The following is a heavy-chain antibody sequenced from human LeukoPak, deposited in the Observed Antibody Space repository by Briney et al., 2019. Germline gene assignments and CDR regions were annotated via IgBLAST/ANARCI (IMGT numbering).Heavy chain of an antibody. CDR1: GFTLGSYS. J-gene: IGHJ4*02. CDR2: ISTSSSTI. CDR3: ARSVSFGDSEFDY. D-gene: IGHD3-10*01. Sequence: GGSLRLSCAASGFTLGSYSMTWVRQAPGKGLEWVSYISTSSSTISYADSVKGRFTISRDNAKNSLSLQMNSLRDEDTAVYYCARSVSFGDSEFDYWGQGTLVTVSS. V-gene: IGHV3-48*02.